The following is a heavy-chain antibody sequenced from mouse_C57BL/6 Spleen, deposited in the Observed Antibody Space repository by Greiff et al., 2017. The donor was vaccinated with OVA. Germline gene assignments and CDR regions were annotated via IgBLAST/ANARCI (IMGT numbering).Heavy chain of an antibody. V-gene: IGHV5-4*03. J-gene: IGHJ3*01. CDR2: ISDGGSYT. Sequence: EVKVVESGGGLVKPGGSLKLSCAASGFTFSSYAMSWVRQTPEKRLEWVATISDGGSYTYYPDNVKGRFTISRDNAKNNLYLQMSHLKSEDTAMYYCARLPAYWGQGTLVTVSA. CDR1: GFTFSSYA. CDR3: ARLPAY.